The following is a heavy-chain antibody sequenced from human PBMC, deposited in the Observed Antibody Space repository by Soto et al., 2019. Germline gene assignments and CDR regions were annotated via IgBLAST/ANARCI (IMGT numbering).Heavy chain of an antibody. V-gene: IGHV1-18*01. Sequence: GASVKVSCKASGYTFTSYGISWVRQAPGQGLEWMGWISAYNGNTNYAQKLQGRVTMTTDTSTSTAYMELSSLRSDDTAVYYCARNRAHSSGYYYPDYWGQGTLVTVSS. D-gene: IGHD3-22*01. CDR1: GYTFTSYG. CDR3: ARNRAHSSGYYYPDY. CDR2: ISAYNGNT. J-gene: IGHJ4*02.